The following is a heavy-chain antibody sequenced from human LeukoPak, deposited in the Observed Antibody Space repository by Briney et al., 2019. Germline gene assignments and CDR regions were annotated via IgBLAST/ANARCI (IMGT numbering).Heavy chain of an antibody. CDR1: GYSISSGYY. V-gene: IGHV4-38-2*01. CDR2: IYHSGST. Sequence: PSETLSPTCAVSGYSISSGYYWGWIRQPPGKGLEWIGSIYHSGSTYYNPSLKSRVTTSVDTSQNQFCLMLSSVSDADPAVYSSASTTRGYWYFDLWGRGTPVTVSS. J-gene: IGHJ2*01. CDR3: ASTTRGYWYFDL. D-gene: IGHD1-26*01.